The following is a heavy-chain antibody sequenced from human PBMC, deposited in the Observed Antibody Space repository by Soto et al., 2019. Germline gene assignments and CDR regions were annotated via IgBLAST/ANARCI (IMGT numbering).Heavy chain of an antibody. D-gene: IGHD3-16*01. CDR2: FYPTGKT. CDR1: GGSISSYY. CDR3: ARCGWDYGMDV. J-gene: IGHJ6*02. V-gene: IGHV4-4*07. Sequence: SETLSLTCTVSGGSISSYYWCWTRQPAGKGLEWIGRFYPTGKTNYNPSLQSRLTMSADTSRNQFSLNLTSVTAADSVVYYSARCGWDYGMDVWGQGTTVTVSS.